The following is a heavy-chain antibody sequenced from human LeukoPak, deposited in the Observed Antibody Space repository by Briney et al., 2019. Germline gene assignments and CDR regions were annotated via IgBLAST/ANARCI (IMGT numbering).Heavy chain of an antibody. D-gene: IGHD6-13*01. CDR1: GFTVSSYG. V-gene: IGHV3-23*01. CDR3: AKARIASAGTGAFDV. CDR2: FSATDGSA. Sequence: PGGSLRLSCAASGFTVSSYGMTWVRQAPGKGLEWVSAFSATDGSAQYAESVKGRFTISRDNSKNSLYLQVNSLRDEDTAVYYCAKARIASAGTGAFDVWGQGTMVTVSS. J-gene: IGHJ3*01.